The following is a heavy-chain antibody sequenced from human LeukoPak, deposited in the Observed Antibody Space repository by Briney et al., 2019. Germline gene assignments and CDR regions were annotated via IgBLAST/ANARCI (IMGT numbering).Heavy chain of an antibody. CDR1: GFIFSNHG. D-gene: IGHD2-15*01. CDR2: ISGDAGRT. J-gene: IGHJ6*03. CDR3: ARDNGYCSGGSCYHYYMDV. Sequence: GGTLRLSCAASGFIFSNHGMNWVRQAPGKGLEWVSGISGDAGRTYYADSVKGRYTISRDNSKNTLYLQMNSLRAEDTAIYYCARDNGYCSGGSCYHYYMDVWGKGTMVTVSS. V-gene: IGHV3-23*01.